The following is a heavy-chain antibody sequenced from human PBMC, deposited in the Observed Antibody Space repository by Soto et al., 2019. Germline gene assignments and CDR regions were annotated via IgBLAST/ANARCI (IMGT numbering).Heavy chain of an antibody. CDR3: ARTFIAGIAAAGIWFDP. V-gene: IGHV1-24*01. CDR1: GYTLTELS. J-gene: IGHJ5*02. CDR2: FVPEDGEA. D-gene: IGHD6-13*01. Sequence: ASVKVSCKVSGYTLTELSMHWVRQAPGKGLEWMGGFVPEDGEAIYAQKFQGRVTITADASTSTAYMELSSLRSEDTAVYYCARTFIAGIAAAGIWFDPWGQGTLVTVSS.